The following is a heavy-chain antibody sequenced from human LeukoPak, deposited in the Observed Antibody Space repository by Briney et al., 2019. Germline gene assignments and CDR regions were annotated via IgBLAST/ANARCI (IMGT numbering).Heavy chain of an antibody. V-gene: IGHV3-23*01. CDR2: ISVSGGNT. D-gene: IGHD3-10*01. CDR1: GFTFSSYT. Sequence: GGSLRLSCAASGFTFSSYTMTWVRQAPGKGLEWVSGISVSGGNTYSADSVRGRFTISRDNSKNTLYLQMNSLRAEETAVYYCAKVGSGRGDFDYWGQGTLVTVSS. CDR3: AKVGSGRGDFDY. J-gene: IGHJ4*02.